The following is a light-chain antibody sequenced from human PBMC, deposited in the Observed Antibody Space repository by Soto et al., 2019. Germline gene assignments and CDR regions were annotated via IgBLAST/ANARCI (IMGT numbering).Light chain of an antibody. CDR2: DNN. CDR3: GTWDSSLSAGKV. CDR1: SSIIGNNY. J-gene: IGLJ2*01. V-gene: IGLV1-51*01. Sequence: QSVLTQPPSVSAAPGQKVTISCSGSSSIIGNNYVSWYQQLPGTAPKLLIYDNNKRPSGIPDRFSGSKSGTSATLGITGLQTGDEADYYCGTWDSSLSAGKVFGGGTKVTVL.